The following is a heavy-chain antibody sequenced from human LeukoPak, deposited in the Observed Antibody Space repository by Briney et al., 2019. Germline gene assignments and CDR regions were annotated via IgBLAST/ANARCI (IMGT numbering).Heavy chain of an antibody. D-gene: IGHD1-26*01. J-gene: IGHJ6*02. V-gene: IGHV4-59*01. CDR1: GGSISSYY. CDR2: IYYSGST. Sequence: SETLSLTCTVSGGSISSYYWNWIRQPPGKGLEWIGYIYYSGSTNYNPSLKSRVTISVDTSKNQFSLKLSSVTAADTAVYYCARGVGSYYYYGMDVWGQGTTVTVSS. CDR3: ARGVGSYYYYGMDV.